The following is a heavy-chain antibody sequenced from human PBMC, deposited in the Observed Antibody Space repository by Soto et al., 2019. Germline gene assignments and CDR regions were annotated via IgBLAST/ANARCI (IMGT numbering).Heavy chain of an antibody. CDR2: ISSGGST. D-gene: IGHD3-3*01. CDR1: GFTVSNLY. J-gene: IGHJ4*02. Sequence: EVQLVESGGGLVQPGGSLRLSCAASGFTVSNLYMTWVRQAPGKGLQWVAVISSGGSTYYADSVKGRFTISRDNSKNTLYLEMNSQRAEDTAVYYCARDTLGGAYDFLHGGQGTLVTVSS. V-gene: IGHV3-66*01. CDR3: ARDTLGGAYDFLH.